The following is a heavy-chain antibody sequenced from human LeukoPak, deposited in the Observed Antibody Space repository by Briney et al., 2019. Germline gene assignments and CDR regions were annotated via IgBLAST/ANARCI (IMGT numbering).Heavy chain of an antibody. V-gene: IGHV1-18*01. Sequence: ASVRVSCKASGYTFTSYGISWVRQAPGQGLEWMGWISAYNGKTNYAQKLQGRVTMTTDTSTSTAYMELRSLRSDDTAVYYCARGMEHLIAVAGTGPGPFDYWGQGTLVTVSS. D-gene: IGHD6-19*01. CDR2: ISAYNGKT. CDR1: GYTFTSYG. J-gene: IGHJ4*02. CDR3: ARGMEHLIAVAGTGPGPFDY.